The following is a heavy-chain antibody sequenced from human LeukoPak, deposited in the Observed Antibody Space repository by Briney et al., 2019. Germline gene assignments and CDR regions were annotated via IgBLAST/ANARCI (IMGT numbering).Heavy chain of an antibody. V-gene: IGHV4-38-2*02. CDR3: ARQLPDYYYYYMDV. CDR2: IYHSGST. CDR1: GYSISSGYY. D-gene: IGHD2-2*01. Sequence: SETLSLTCTVSGYSISSGYYWGWIRQPPGKGLEWIGSIYHSGSTYYTPSLKSRVTISVDTSKNQFSLKLSSVTAADTAVYYCARQLPDYYYYYMDVWGKGTTVTVSS. J-gene: IGHJ6*03.